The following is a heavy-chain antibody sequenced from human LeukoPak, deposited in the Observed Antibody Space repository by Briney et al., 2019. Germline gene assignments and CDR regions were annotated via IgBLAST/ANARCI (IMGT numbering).Heavy chain of an antibody. Sequence: PGGSLRLSCAASGFTFSSYWMSWVRQAPGKGLEWVANIKQDGSEKYYVDSVKGRFTISRDNAKNSLYLQMNSLRAEDTAVYYCGRGRRGLYFDYWGQGTLVTVSS. CDR3: GRGRRGLYFDY. CDR1: GFTFSSYW. V-gene: IGHV3-7*01. J-gene: IGHJ4*02. D-gene: IGHD3-10*01. CDR2: IKQDGSEK.